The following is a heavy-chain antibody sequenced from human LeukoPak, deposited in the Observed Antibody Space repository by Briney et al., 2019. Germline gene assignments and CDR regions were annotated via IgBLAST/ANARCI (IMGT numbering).Heavy chain of an antibody. Sequence: GGSLRLSCAASGFTFSSYWMHWVRQAPGKGLVWVSRVNSDGSTTSYAGSVKGRFTISRDNAKNTLYLQMNSLRAEDTAVYYCASDFWSGYYTPMGVNYWGQGTLVTVSS. J-gene: IGHJ4*02. CDR1: GFTFSSYW. CDR2: VNSDGSTT. D-gene: IGHD3-3*01. CDR3: ASDFWSGYYTPMGVNY. V-gene: IGHV3-74*01.